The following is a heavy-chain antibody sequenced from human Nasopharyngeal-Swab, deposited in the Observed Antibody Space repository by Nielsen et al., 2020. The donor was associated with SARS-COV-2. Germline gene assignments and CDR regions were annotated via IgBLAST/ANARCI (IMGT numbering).Heavy chain of an antibody. Sequence: GESLKISCAASGFTFSDYYMSWIRQAPGKGLEWVSYISSSGSTIYYADSVKGRFTISRDNAKNSLYLQVNSLRAEDTAVYYCARAREKVGATNYWGQGTLVTASS. D-gene: IGHD1-26*01. CDR3: ARAREKVGATNY. V-gene: IGHV3-11*01. CDR1: GFTFSDYY. J-gene: IGHJ4*02. CDR2: ISSSGSTI.